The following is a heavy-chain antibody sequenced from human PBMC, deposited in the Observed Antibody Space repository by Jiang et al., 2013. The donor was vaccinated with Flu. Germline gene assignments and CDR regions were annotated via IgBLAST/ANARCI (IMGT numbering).Heavy chain of an antibody. CDR2: ISGSGGTT. J-gene: IGHJ4*02. Sequence: VQLLESGGGLVQPGGSLRLSCAASGFTFSNYAMSWVRQAPGKGLEWVSSISGSGGTTYYADSVKGRLSISRDNSKNTLYLQVNSLRAEDTAVYYCAKQDGATGQYHSDYWGQGTLVTVSS. CDR3: AKQDGATGQYHSDY. CDR1: GFTFSNYA. D-gene: IGHD5-12*01. V-gene: IGHV3-23*01.